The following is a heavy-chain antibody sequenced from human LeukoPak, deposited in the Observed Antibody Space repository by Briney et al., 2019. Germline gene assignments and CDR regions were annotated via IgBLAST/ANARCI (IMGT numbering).Heavy chain of an antibody. CDR1: GFTFSSYE. CDR3: ARMTTGRLMVYAHAHNWFDP. D-gene: IGHD2-8*01. V-gene: IGHV3-48*03. J-gene: IGHJ5*02. Sequence: GGSLTLSCAASGFTFSSYEMNWVRQAQGKGLEWVSYISSSGSTIYYADSVKGRFTISRDNAKNSLYLQMNSLRAEDTAVYYCARMTTGRLMVYAHAHNWFDPWGQGTLVTVSS. CDR2: ISSSGSTI.